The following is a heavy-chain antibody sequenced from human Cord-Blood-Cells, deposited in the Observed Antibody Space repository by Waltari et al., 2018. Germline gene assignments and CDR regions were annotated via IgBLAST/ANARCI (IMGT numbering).Heavy chain of an antibody. CDR2: INHSGST. CDR3: ARGPRITIFGVVTPRGFDY. V-gene: IGHV4-34*01. CDR1: GGSFSGYY. Sequence: QVQLQQWGAGLLKPSETLSLTCAVYGGSFSGYYWSWIRQPPGKGLEWIGEINHSGSTNYNPSLKSRVTISVDTSKNQFSLKLSSVTAADTAVYYCARGPRITIFGVVTPRGFDYWGQETLVTVSS. J-gene: IGHJ4*02. D-gene: IGHD3-3*01.